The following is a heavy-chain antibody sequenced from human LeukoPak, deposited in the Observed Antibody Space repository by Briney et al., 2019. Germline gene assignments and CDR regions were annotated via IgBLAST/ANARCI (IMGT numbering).Heavy chain of an antibody. J-gene: IGHJ5*02. V-gene: IGHV3-9*01. CDR3: AKANVYDFPKGNWFDP. CDR1: GFTFDDYA. CDR2: ISWNSGSI. Sequence: GGSLRLSCAASGFTFDDYAMHWVRQAPGKGLEWVSGISWNSGSIGYADSVKGRFTISRDNAKNSLYLQVNSLRAEDTALYYCAKANVYDFPKGNWFDPWGQGALVTVSS. D-gene: IGHD3-3*01.